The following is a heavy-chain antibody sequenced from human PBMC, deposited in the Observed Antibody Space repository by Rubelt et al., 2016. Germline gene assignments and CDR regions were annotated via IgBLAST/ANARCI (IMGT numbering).Heavy chain of an antibody. J-gene: IGHJ4*02. V-gene: IGHV3-30*04. Sequence: GGSLRLSCAASGFTFSSYAMHWVRQAPGRGLEWVAVISYDGTDKYYADSVKGRFTISRDNSKNTLYLQMNSLRAEDTAVYYCARDWGIAVAGSTGYFDYWGQGTLVTVSS. D-gene: IGHD6-19*01. CDR1: GFTFSSYA. CDR2: ISYDGTDK. CDR3: ARDWGIAVAGSTGYFDY.